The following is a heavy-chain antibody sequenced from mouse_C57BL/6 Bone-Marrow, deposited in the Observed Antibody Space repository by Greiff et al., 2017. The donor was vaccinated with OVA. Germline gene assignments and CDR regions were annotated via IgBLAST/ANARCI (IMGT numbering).Heavy chain of an antibody. V-gene: IGHV1-78*01. J-gene: IGHJ3*01. Sequence: QVQLQQSDAELVKPGASVKISCKVSGYTFTDHTIHWMKQRPEQGLEWIGYIYPRDGSTKYNEKFKGKATLTADKSSSTAYMQLNSLPSEDSAVYFCARMREAYYSNGAWFAYWGQGTLVTVSA. CDR1: GYTFTDHT. CDR3: ARMREAYYSNGAWFAY. D-gene: IGHD2-5*01. CDR2: IYPRDGST.